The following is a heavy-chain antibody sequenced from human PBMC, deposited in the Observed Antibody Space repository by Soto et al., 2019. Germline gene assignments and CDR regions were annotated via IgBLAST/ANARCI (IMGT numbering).Heavy chain of an antibody. CDR2: ISYDGSNK. Sequence: QLGGSLRLSCAASGFTFSSYGMHWVRQAPGKGLEWVAVISYDGSNKYYADSVKGRFTISRDNSKNTLYLQMNSLRAEDTAVYYCAKTPRRSGYDPFDYWGQGTLVTVSS. CDR3: AKTPRRSGYDPFDY. D-gene: IGHD5-12*01. V-gene: IGHV3-30*18. J-gene: IGHJ4*02. CDR1: GFTFSSYG.